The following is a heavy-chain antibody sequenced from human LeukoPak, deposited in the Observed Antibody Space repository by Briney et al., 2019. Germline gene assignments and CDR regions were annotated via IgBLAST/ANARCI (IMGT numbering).Heavy chain of an antibody. V-gene: IGHV4-30-4*01. J-gene: IGHJ1*01. D-gene: IGHD6-19*01. Sequence: PSETLSLTCTVSGGSISSGDYYWSWIRQPPGKGLEWIGYIYYSGSTYYNPSLKSRVTISVDKSKNQFSLKLSSVTAADTAVYYCASGYSSGRAALRYFQHWGQGTLVTVSS. CDR3: ASGYSSGRAALRYFQH. CDR1: GGSISSGDYY. CDR2: IYYSGST.